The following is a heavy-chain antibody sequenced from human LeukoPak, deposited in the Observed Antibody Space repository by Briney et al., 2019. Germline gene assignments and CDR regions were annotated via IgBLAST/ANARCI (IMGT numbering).Heavy chain of an antibody. CDR1: GFTFSIYS. CDR2: IDSGGRT. D-gene: IGHD3-9*01. CDR3: AKTVVGAGWNYFDY. J-gene: IGHJ4*02. V-gene: IGHV3-23*01. Sequence: GGSLRLSCVASGFTFSIYSMSWVRQAPGKGLEWVSNIDSGGRTYFGDSVKGRFTISRDDSKSTLYLQMSSLRGEDTAVYYCAKTVVGAGWNYFDYWGQGTLVTVSS.